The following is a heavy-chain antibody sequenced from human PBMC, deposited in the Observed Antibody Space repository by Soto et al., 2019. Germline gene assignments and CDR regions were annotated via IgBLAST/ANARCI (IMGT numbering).Heavy chain of an antibody. Sequence: QVHLVESGGGVVRPGRSLRLACAASGFTFSTYGMHWVRQAPGKGLQWVAVIWYDGTNAYYADSVKGRFTISRDNSKDTLYLEMNNLRTEDTAVYYCARVEAPLIHSDHYYYGMDVWGQGTTVTV. CDR1: GFTFSTYG. D-gene: IGHD5-18*01. J-gene: IGHJ6*02. V-gene: IGHV3-33*01. CDR2: IWYDGTNA. CDR3: ARVEAPLIHSDHYYYGMDV.